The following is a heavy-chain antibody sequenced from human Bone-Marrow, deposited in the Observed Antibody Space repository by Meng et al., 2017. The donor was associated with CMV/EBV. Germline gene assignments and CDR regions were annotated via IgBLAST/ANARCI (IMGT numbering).Heavy chain of an antibody. CDR3: VREKGPREALDY. Sequence: GESLKISCAASGFTFSSFAMHWVRQAPGKGLEWVSVISIDGNSKYYADSVKGRFTISRDNSKNKLYLEINSLRAEDTVVYYCVREKGPREALDYWGQGPLVTIYS. CDR1: GFTFSSFA. J-gene: IGHJ4*02. V-gene: IGHV3-30*04. CDR2: ISIDGNSK.